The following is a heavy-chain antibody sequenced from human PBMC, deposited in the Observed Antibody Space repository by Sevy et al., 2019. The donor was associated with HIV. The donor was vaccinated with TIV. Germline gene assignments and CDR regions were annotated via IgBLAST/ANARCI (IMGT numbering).Heavy chain of an antibody. Sequence: GGSLRLSCAVSGFSFDSYGMTWVRQAPGKGLEWVSAISGSGTRTYYADSVKGRFIISRDNSKNTLDLQMNSLRDEDTAIYYGAKGGVGHYDPDEIAYYFYYHNMDLWGKGTTVTVSS. CDR1: GFSFDSYG. J-gene: IGHJ6*03. CDR3: AKGGVGHYDPDEIAYYFYYHNMDL. CDR2: ISGSGTRT. D-gene: IGHD3-22*01. V-gene: IGHV3-23*01.